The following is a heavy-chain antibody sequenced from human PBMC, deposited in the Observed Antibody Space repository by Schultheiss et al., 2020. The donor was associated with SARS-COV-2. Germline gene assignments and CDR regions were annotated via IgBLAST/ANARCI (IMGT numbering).Heavy chain of an antibody. CDR2: IYPGDSDT. D-gene: IGHD6-13*01. V-gene: IGHV5-51*01. J-gene: IGHJ4*02. CDR3: ARTRIAAAEPTFDD. Sequence: GGSLRLSCKGSGYSFTIYWIGWVRQMPGKGLEWMGFIYPGDSDTRYSPSFQGQVTISADKSISTAYLQWSSLKASDTAMYYCARTRIAAAEPTFDDWGQGTLVTVSS. CDR1: GYSFTIYW.